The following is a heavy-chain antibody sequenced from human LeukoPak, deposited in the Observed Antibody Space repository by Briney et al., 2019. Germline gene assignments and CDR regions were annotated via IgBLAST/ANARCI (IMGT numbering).Heavy chain of an antibody. CDR3: ARDLRRGQWLAH. J-gene: IGHJ4*02. CDR2: ISGSSSYI. Sequence: GGSLRLSCAASGFTFSTYSMNWVRQAPGKGLEWVSSISGSSSYIYYADSVKGRFTVSRDNAKNSLYLQLNSLRAEDTAVYYCARDLRRGQWLAHWGQGTLVTVSS. CDR1: GFTFSTYS. D-gene: IGHD6-19*01. V-gene: IGHV3-21*01.